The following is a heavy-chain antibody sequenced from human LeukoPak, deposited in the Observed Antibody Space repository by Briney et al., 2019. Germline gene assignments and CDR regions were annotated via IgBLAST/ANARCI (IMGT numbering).Heavy chain of an antibody. Sequence: ASVKVSCKASGGTFSSYAISWVRQAPGQGLEWMGGIIPIFGTANYAQKFQGRVTITADESTSTAYMELSSLRSEDTAVYYCARGKTLNYYYGSGSYYNGFDYWGQGTLVTVSS. CDR2: IIPIFGTA. CDR3: ARGKTLNYYYGSGSYYNGFDY. CDR1: GGTFSSYA. J-gene: IGHJ4*02. V-gene: IGHV1-69*13. D-gene: IGHD3-10*01.